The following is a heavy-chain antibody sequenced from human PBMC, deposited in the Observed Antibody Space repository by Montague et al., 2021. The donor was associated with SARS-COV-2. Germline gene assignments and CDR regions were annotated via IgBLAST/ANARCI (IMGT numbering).Heavy chain of an antibody. J-gene: IGHJ6*03. CDR2: INHGGST. CDR3: ARLRDGVVPSPILGVGPYYSYYYMDV. V-gene: IGHV4-34*01. CDR1: GTSFSGYY. Sequence: SETLSLTCAVHGTSFSGYYWNWIRQPPGKELEWIGEINHGGSTKYSPSLKSRLTISADTSKNQFSLKLTSVAAADTVVYYCARLRDGVVPSPILGVGPYYSYYYMDVWGRGTTVTVSS. D-gene: IGHD3-10*01.